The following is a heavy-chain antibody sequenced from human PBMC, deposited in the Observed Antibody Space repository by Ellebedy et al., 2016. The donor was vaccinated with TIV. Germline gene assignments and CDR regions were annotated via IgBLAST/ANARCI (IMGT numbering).Heavy chain of an antibody. J-gene: IGHJ6*02. Sequence: SETLSLXXAVYGGSFSGYYWSWIRQPPGKGLEWIGEINHSGSTNYNPSLKSRVTISVDTSKNQFSLKLSSVTAADTAVYYCARARYYYGSGTYYYYYGMDVWGQGTTVTVSS. D-gene: IGHD3-10*01. CDR2: INHSGST. CDR3: ARARYYYGSGTYYYYYGMDV. CDR1: GGSFSGYY. V-gene: IGHV4-34*01.